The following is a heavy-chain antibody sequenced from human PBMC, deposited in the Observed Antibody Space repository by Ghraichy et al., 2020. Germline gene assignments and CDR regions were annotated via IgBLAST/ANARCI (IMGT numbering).Heavy chain of an antibody. CDR2: KKDGSEK. Sequence: KKDGSEKYYVDSVKGRFTISRDNAKNSLYLQMNSLRAEETAVYYCAKSIAVAGILDY. CDR3: AKSIAVAGILDY. D-gene: IGHD6-19*01. V-gene: IGHV3-7*01. J-gene: IGHJ4*01.